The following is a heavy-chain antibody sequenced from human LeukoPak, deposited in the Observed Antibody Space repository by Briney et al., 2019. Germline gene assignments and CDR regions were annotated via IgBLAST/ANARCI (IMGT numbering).Heavy chain of an antibody. CDR3: ARTEALSGTALAC. CDR2: ITSLLGKT. V-gene: IGHV1-69*16. J-gene: IGHJ4*02. Sequence: SVKVTFKASGGVFSSYPFTWVGQARGQGLEWMGGITSLLGKTSSAERFQGRVTITTDEATRTVYMELSSLRSEDTAVYCCARTEALSGTALACWGQGTLVTVSS. D-gene: IGHD1-7*01. CDR1: GGVFSSYP.